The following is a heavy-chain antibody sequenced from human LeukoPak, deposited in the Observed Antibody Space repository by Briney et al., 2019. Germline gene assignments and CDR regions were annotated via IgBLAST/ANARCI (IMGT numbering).Heavy chain of an antibody. J-gene: IGHJ3*02. CDR3: ARGPTDGYNDAFDI. D-gene: IGHD5-24*01. V-gene: IGHV4-59*01. CDR2: MHHSGSA. Sequence: PSETLSLTCTVSGGSISSYFWSWVRQSPGKGLEWIGFMHHSGSANSNPSLKSRVTISMDTSKNQFSLKMSSVTAADTAVYYCARGPTDGYNDAFDIWGQGTMVTVSS. CDR1: GGSISSYF.